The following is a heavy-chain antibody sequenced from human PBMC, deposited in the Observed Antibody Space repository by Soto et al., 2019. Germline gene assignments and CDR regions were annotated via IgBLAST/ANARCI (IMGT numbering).Heavy chain of an antibody. CDR1: GGTFSSYA. CDR2: IIPIFGTA. D-gene: IGHD3-22*01. CDR3: ARLDDTRGWFDP. Sequence: SVKVSCKASGGTFSSYAISWVRQAPGQGLEWMGGIIPIFGTANYAQKFQGRVTITADKSTSTAYMELSSLRSEDTAVYYCARLDDTRGWFDPWGQGTLVTVSS. V-gene: IGHV1-69*06. J-gene: IGHJ5*02.